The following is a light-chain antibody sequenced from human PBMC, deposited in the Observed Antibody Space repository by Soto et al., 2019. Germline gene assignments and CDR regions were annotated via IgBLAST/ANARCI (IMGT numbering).Light chain of an antibody. CDR3: QQYNYLPQP. CDR1: QSVSSN. Sequence: EIVMTQSPATLSVSPGERATLSCRASQSVSSNLAWYQQKPGQAPRLLIYGASTRATGIPARFSGSGSGTEFTLTISSLQSDVFAVYYCQQYNYLPQPFGQGPKVDIK. J-gene: IGKJ1*01. CDR2: GAS. V-gene: IGKV3-15*01.